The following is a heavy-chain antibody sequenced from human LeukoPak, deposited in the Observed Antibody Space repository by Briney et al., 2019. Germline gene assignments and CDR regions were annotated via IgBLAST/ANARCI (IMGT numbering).Heavy chain of an antibody. CDR2: IYYSGGT. V-gene: IGHV4-39*01. CDR1: GASINSITYY. Sequence: SETLSLTCTVSGASINSITYYWGWIRQPPGKGLEWIGSIYYSGGTYYTTSLKSRVTISIDTSKNQFSLKLTSVTAADTAVYYCARYHSTWGLNYWGQGTLVTVSS. CDR3: ARYHSTWGLNY. J-gene: IGHJ4*02. D-gene: IGHD2-2*01.